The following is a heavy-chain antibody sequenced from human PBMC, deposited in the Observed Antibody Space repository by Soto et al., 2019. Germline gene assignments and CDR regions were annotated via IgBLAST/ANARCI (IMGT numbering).Heavy chain of an antibody. CDR2: IYPGGNT. D-gene: IGHD3-9*01. V-gene: IGHV4-30-2*01. CDR3: ARLVGVAIYP. CDR1: GGSISSGHYP. J-gene: IGHJ4*02. Sequence: QLQLQESGSGLVKPSQTLSITCAVSGGSISSGHYPWTWIRQPPGKGLEWIGSIYPGGNTYYSPSLKSLVTIALDTSKSLVSLLSNSVTGADTAVYSCARLVGVAIYPWGQGTLVTVSA.